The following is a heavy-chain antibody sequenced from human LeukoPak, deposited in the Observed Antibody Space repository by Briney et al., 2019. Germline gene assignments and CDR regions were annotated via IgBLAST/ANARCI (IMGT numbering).Heavy chain of an antibody. CDR3: VRDEYDSSGYYEF. D-gene: IGHD3-22*01. V-gene: IGHV1-2*02. Sequence: ASVKVSCKASGYTFTGYYIHWVRQAPGQGLEWMGWINPNSGARTYAQKFQGRVTLTRDTSINTAYMELSRLTSDDTAVYYCVRDEYDSSGYYEFWGQGALVTVSS. CDR1: GYTFTGYY. CDR2: INPNSGAR. J-gene: IGHJ4*02.